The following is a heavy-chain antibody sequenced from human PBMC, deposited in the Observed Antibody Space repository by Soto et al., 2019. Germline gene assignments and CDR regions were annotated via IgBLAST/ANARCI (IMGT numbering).Heavy chain of an antibody. CDR1: GFSFSNSE. V-gene: IGHV3-48*03. D-gene: IGHD2-21*01. CDR3: ARSGGDYRPFDS. J-gene: IGHJ4*02. CDR2: MTGSGSAI. Sequence: EVQLVESGGGLVQPGGSLRLSCAASGFSFSNSEMNWIRQAPGQGIEWVSHMTGSGSAIYYADSVKGLFTISRDNAKNSLYLQVNSLRAEDTALYYCARSGGDYRPFDSWGQGTLVTVAS.